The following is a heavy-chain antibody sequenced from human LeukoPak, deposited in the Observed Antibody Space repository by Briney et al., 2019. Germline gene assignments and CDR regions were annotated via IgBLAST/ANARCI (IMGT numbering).Heavy chain of an antibody. Sequence: SETLSLTRAVYGGSFSGYYWSWIRQPPGKGLEWIGEINHSGSTNYNPSLKSRVTISVDTSKNQFSLKLSSVTAADTAVYYCARHDILTGYYSYWGQGTLVTVSS. CDR3: ARHDILTGYYSY. CDR2: INHSGST. CDR1: GGSFSGYY. D-gene: IGHD3-9*01. V-gene: IGHV4-34*01. J-gene: IGHJ4*02.